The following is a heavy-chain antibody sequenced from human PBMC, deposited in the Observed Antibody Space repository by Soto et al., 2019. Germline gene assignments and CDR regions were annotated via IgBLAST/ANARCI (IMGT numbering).Heavy chain of an antibody. CDR3: AREGVMATTLFDY. Sequence: SETLSLTCTVSGGSISSYYWSWIRQPPGKGLEWIGYIYYSGSTYYNPSLKSRVTISVDTSKNQFSLKLSSVTAADTAVYYCAREGVMATTLFDYWGQGTLVTVSS. D-gene: IGHD2-21*01. CDR2: IYYSGST. CDR1: GGSISSYY. J-gene: IGHJ4*02. V-gene: IGHV4-59*12.